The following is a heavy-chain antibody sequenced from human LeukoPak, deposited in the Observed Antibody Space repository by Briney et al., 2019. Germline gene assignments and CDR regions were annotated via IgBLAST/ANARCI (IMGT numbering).Heavy chain of an antibody. V-gene: IGHV4-34*01. CDR2: INHSGST. D-gene: IGHD6-19*01. CDR1: GGSFSGYY. J-gene: IGHJ4*02. CDR3: AREGIAVAGQKFDY. Sequence: PSETLSLTCAVYGGSFSGYYWSWIRQPPGKGLEWIGEINHSGSTNYNPSLKSRVTISVDTSKNQFSLKLSSVTAADTAVYYCAREGIAVAGQKFDYWAQGTLVTVSS.